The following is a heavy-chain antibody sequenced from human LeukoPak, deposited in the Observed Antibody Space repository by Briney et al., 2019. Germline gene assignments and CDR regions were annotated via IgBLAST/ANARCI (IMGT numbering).Heavy chain of an antibody. D-gene: IGHD6-19*01. Sequence: GESLILSCAASGFTFNNYAMSWVRQAPGKGLEWVSAISGSGGSTYYADSVKGRFTISRDNSKNTLYLQMNSLRAEDTAVYYCAKALSSGWYTSGMDVWGQGTTVTVSS. CDR1: GFTFNNYA. CDR3: AKALSSGWYTSGMDV. V-gene: IGHV3-23*01. CDR2: ISGSGGST. J-gene: IGHJ6*02.